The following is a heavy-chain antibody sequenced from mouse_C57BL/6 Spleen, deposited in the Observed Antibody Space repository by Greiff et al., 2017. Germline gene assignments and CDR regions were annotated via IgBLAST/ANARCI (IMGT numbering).Heavy chain of an antibody. CDR2: INPGSGGT. J-gene: IGHJ1*03. V-gene: IGHV1-54*01. CDR3: ARYCGSSYGWYFDV. D-gene: IGHD1-1*01. CDR1: GYAFTNYL. Sequence: QVQLQQSGAELVRPGTSVKVSCKASGYAFTNYLIEWVKQRPGQGLEWIGVINPGSGGTNYNEKFKGKATLTADKSSSTAYMQLSSLTSEDSAVYFCARYCGSSYGWYFDVWGTGTTVTVSS.